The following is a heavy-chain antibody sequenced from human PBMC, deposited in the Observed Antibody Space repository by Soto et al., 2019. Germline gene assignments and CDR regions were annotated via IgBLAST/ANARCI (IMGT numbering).Heavy chain of an antibody. CDR3: AIYCGGDCYSGPYDY. CDR2: ISSSSSYI. V-gene: IGHV3-21*01. J-gene: IGHJ4*02. D-gene: IGHD2-21*01. CDR1: GFTFSSYS. Sequence: EVQLVESGGGLVKPGGSLRLSCAASGFTFSSYSMNWVRQAPGKGLEWVSSISSSSSYIYYADSVKGRFTISRDNAKNSLYLQMNNLRAEDTAVYYCAIYCGGDCYSGPYDYWGQGTLVTVSS.